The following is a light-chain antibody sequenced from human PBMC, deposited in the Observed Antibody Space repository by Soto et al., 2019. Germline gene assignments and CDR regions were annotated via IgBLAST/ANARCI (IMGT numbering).Light chain of an antibody. CDR1: SSNIGAGYD. CDR2: DNS. CDR3: QSYDSSLSGWV. J-gene: IGLJ3*02. Sequence: QSVLTQPPSVSGAPGQRVTISCTGSSSNIGAGYDVHWYQQLPGTAPKLLIYDNSNRPSGVPDRFSVSKSGTSASLAITWIQAEDEDEYYCQSYDSSLSGWVFGGGTKLTVL. V-gene: IGLV1-40*01.